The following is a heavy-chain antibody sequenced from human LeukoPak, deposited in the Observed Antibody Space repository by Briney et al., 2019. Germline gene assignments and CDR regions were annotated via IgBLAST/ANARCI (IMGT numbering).Heavy chain of an antibody. V-gene: IGHV3-48*03. Sequence: PGGSLRLSCAASGFTFSSYEMNWVRQAPGKGLEWVSYISSTGGTTYYADSVKGRFTISRDNSKNTLYLQMNSLRAEDTAIYYCAKNGDRGAYCTGGTCYPYFYYYMDVWGKGTTVPI. CDR1: GFTFSSYE. CDR2: ISSTGGTT. CDR3: AKNGDRGAYCTGGTCYPYFYYYMDV. D-gene: IGHD2-15*01. J-gene: IGHJ6*03.